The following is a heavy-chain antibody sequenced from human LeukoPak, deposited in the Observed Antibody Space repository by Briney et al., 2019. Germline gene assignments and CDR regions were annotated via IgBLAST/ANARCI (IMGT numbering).Heavy chain of an antibody. V-gene: IGHV4-38-2*02. D-gene: IGHD6-19*01. Sequence: SETLSLTCTVSGYSISSGYYWGWIRQPPGKGLEWVGSFYHSGSTYYNLSLKRRVTISVDTSKNQFSLRLRSVTAADTAVYYCARGQARLAWFDPWGQGTLVTVSS. CDR3: ARGQARLAWFDP. J-gene: IGHJ5*02. CDR1: GYSISSGYY. CDR2: FYHSGST.